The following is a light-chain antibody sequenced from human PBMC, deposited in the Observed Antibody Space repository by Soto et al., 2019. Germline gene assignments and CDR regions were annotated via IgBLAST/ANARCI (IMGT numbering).Light chain of an antibody. Sequence: QSVLTQPASVSGSPGQSISMSCTGTSGDVGAYNYVSWFQYHPGKAPRIILYDVSYRPSGVSDRFSGSKSGNTASLTISGLQAEDEADYYCSSFTTTNTLVFGGGTKVTVL. V-gene: IGLV2-14*03. CDR1: SGDVGAYNY. CDR2: DVS. J-gene: IGLJ3*02. CDR3: SSFTTTNTLV.